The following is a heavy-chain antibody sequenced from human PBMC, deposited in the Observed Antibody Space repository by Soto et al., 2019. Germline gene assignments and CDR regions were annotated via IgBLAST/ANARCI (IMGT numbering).Heavy chain of an antibody. CDR2: INAGNGNT. CDR1: GYTFTSYA. CDR3: ARAVTKVPSSRDTKYSCSWANYYYYYGMDV. Sequence: ASVKVSCKASGYTFTSYAMHWVRQAPGQRLEWMGWINAGNGNTKYSQKFQGRVTITRDTSASTAYMELSSLRSEDTAVYYCARAVTKVPSSRDTKYSCSWANYYYYYGMDVRGQRTKVTVAS. J-gene: IGHJ6*02. V-gene: IGHV1-3*01. D-gene: IGHD6-13*01.